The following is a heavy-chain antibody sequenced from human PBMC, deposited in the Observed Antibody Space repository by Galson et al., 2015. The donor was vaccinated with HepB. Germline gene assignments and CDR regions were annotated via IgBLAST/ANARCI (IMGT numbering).Heavy chain of an antibody. D-gene: IGHD4-17*01. V-gene: IGHV3-30*18. CDR3: AKSHGDYDPYYYYGMDV. Sequence: SLRLSCAASGFTFSSYGMHWVRQAPGKGLEWVAVISYDGSNKYYADSVKGRFTISRDNSKNTLYLQMNSLRAEDTAVYYCAKSHGDYDPYYYYGMDVWGQGTTVTVS. CDR2: ISYDGSNK. CDR1: GFTFSSYG. J-gene: IGHJ6*02.